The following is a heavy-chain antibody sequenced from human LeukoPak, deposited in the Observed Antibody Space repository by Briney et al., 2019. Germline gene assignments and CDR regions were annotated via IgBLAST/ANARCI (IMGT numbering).Heavy chain of an antibody. CDR3: ARERSVGSSAFDI. V-gene: IGHV3-48*04. CDR2: ILSSSSTI. J-gene: IGHJ3*02. D-gene: IGHD1-26*01. Sequence: GGSLRLSCAASGFTFSSYNMNWVRQAPGKGLEWLSYILSSSSTIYYADSVKGRFTISRDNAKNSLYLQMNSLRAEDTAVYYCARERSVGSSAFDIWGQGTMATVSS. CDR1: GFTFSSYN.